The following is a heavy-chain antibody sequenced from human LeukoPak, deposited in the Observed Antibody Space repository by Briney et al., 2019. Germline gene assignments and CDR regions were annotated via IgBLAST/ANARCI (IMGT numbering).Heavy chain of an antibody. Sequence: TGGSLRLSCAASGFTFSSHAMIWVRQAPGKGLEWVSPISATGHNTYYADSVKGRFTISRDNSKNTLYLQMNSLRADDTAVYYCARFDYNRYVAYWGQGTLVAVSS. CDR1: GFTFSSHA. J-gene: IGHJ4*02. CDR3: ARFDYNRYVAY. D-gene: IGHD4-11*01. V-gene: IGHV3-23*01. CDR2: ISATGHNT.